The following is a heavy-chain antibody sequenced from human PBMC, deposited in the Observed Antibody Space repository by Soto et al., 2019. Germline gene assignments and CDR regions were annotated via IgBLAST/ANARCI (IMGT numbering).Heavy chain of an antibody. Sequence: SVKVSCQASAYAFTSYGISWVRQAPVRGLEWMGWINPGNGNTKYSQQFQGRVIIDRDTSASTAYMEVSSLRSEDTAVYYCARGGYFDSSNYLAYWGLGTLVTVSS. D-gene: IGHD3-22*01. V-gene: IGHV1-3*01. CDR2: INPGNGNT. CDR3: ARGGYFDSSNYLAY. CDR1: AYAFTSYG. J-gene: IGHJ4*02.